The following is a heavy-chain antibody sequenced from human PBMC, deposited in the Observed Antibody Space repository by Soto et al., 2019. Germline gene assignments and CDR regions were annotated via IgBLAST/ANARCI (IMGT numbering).Heavy chain of an antibody. CDR3: GRSVRGHGVKYFDY. CDR2: THYRSKWYN. CDR1: GDSVSSSSAA. D-gene: IGHD3-10*01. Sequence: SQTLSLTCAISGDSVSSSSAAWNWIRQSPSRGLEWLGRTHYRSKWYNDYAVSVRSRITINPDTSKNQFSLQLNSVTPEDTAVYYCGRSVRGHGVKYFDYWGQGNLVTVSS. J-gene: IGHJ4*02. V-gene: IGHV6-1*01.